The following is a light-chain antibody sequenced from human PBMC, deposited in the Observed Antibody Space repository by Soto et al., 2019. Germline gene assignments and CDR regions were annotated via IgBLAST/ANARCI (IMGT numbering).Light chain of an antibody. CDR1: SNDVGGYNY. V-gene: IGLV2-14*01. Sequence: QSVLTQPASVSGSLGQSITISCTGTSNDVGGYNYVSWYQQYPGKAPRLMLYEVSIRPSGIPNRFSGSKSGNTASLTISGLQAEDEADYYCSSYTSSILYVFGSGTKLPV. CDR3: SSYTSSILYV. CDR2: EVS. J-gene: IGLJ1*01.